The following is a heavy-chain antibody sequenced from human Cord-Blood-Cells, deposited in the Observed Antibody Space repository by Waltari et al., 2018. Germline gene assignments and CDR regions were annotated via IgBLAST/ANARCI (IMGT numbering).Heavy chain of an antibody. Sequence: QVQLVQSGAEVKKPGSSVKVSCKASGGPFSSYAIRWVRQAPGQGREWMGRIIPILGIANYAQKFQGRVTITADKSTSTAYMELSSLRSEDTAVYYCARGGAARPWFDPWGQGTLVTVSS. D-gene: IGHD6-6*01. CDR1: GGPFSSYA. J-gene: IGHJ5*02. V-gene: IGHV1-69*09. CDR3: ARGGAARPWFDP. CDR2: IIPILGIA.